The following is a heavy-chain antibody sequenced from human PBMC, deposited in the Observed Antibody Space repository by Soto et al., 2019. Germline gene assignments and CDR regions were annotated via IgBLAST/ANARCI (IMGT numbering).Heavy chain of an antibody. Sequence: ASVKVSCKASGYTFTSYAMHWVRQAPGQRLEWMGWINAGNGNTKYSQKFQGRVTITRDTSASTAYMELSSLRSEDTAVYYCARDLNRLEDGVVIRYFEYWGQGTLVTVSS. CDR2: INAGNGNT. CDR3: ARDLNRLEDGVVIRYFEY. CDR1: GYTFTSYA. J-gene: IGHJ4*02. D-gene: IGHD3-3*01. V-gene: IGHV1-3*01.